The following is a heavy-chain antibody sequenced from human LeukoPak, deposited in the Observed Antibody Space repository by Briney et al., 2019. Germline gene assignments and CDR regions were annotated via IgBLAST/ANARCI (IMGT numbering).Heavy chain of an antibody. CDR2: ISAYNGDT. Sequence: ASVKVSCKASGYTFTNYGISWVRQAPGQGLEWMGWISAYNGDTNYAQKLQGRVTMTTDTSTSTAYMDLGSLRSDDTAVYYCATGLGLKAPFDYWGQGTLVTVSS. V-gene: IGHV1-18*01. D-gene: IGHD3-10*01. J-gene: IGHJ4*02. CDR3: ATGLGLKAPFDY. CDR1: GYTFTNYG.